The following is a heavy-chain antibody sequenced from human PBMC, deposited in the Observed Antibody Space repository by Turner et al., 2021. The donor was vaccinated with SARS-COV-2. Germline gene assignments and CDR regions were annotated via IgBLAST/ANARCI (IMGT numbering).Heavy chain of an antibody. CDR1: GFTLSCYS. J-gene: IGHJ6*02. CDR3: ASIAAADPKYYHYYGMDV. D-gene: IGHD6-13*01. V-gene: IGHV3-21*01. CDR2: ISSGSSYI. Sequence: EVQLVESGGGLVKPGGSLRLSCAASGFTLSCYSMNWVSQAPGKGLEWVSSISSGSSYIYYADSVKGRFTISRDNAKNSLYLQMNSLRAEDTAVYYCASIAAADPKYYHYYGMDVWGQGTTVTVSS.